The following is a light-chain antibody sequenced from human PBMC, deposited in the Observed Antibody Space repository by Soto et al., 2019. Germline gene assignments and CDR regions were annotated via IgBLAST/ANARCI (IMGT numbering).Light chain of an antibody. Sequence: DILMTQSPSTLSAFVGDRVTITCRARQSVGRLLAWSHQRPGEAPQVLIWDASTLRRGVPSRFRGSGSGTEFTLTISSLEPEDFAIYYCQQYRGYSTWTFGQGTKVDIK. J-gene: IGKJ1*01. CDR2: DAS. CDR3: QQYRGYSTWT. CDR1: QSVGRL. V-gene: IGKV1-5*01.